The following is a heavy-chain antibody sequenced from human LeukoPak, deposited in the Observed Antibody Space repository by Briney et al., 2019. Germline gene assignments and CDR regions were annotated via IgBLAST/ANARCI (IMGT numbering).Heavy chain of an antibody. CDR2: MNPNSGNT. CDR1: GYTFTSYD. J-gene: IGHJ3*02. Sequence: ASVKVSCKASGYTFTSYDINWVRQATGQGLEWMGWMNPNSGNTGYAQKFQGRVTMTRNTPISTAYMELSSLRSEGTAVYYCARGRYSSSWYEGIDAFDIWGQGTMVAVSS. D-gene: IGHD6-13*01. CDR3: ARGRYSSSWYEGIDAFDI. V-gene: IGHV1-8*01.